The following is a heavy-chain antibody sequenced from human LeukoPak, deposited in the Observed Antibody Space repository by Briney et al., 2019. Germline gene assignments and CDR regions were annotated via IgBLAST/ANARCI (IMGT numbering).Heavy chain of an antibody. CDR3: ARELGGLTDIVVVPAATPFDY. V-gene: IGHV3-33*01. CDR1: GFTFSSYG. J-gene: IGHJ4*02. CDR2: IWYDGSNK. Sequence: GGSLRLSCAASGFTFSSYGMHWVRQAPGKGLEWVAVIWYDGSNKYCADSVKGRFTISRDNSKNTLYLQMNSLRAEDTAVYYCARELGGLTDIVVVPAATPFDYWGQGTLVTVSS. D-gene: IGHD2-2*01.